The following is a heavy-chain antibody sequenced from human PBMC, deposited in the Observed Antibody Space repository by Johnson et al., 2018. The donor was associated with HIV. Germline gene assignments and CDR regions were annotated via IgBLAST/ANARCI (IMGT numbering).Heavy chain of an antibody. CDR2: IYSGGST. J-gene: IGHJ3*02. Sequence: VQLVESGGGLVQPGGSLRLYCAASGFPFSSYAMSWVRQAPGKGLEWVSVIYSGGSTSYADPVKCRFTISRDNSKNTLYLQMNSLIAEDTAGYYCASRTGWDAFDIWGQGTMVTVSS. D-gene: IGHD7-27*01. V-gene: IGHV3-66*01. CDR1: GFPFSSYA. CDR3: ASRTGWDAFDI.